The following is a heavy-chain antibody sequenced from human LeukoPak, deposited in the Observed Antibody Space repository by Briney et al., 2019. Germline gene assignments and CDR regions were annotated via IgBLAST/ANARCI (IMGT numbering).Heavy chain of an antibody. J-gene: IGHJ6*04. CDR3: ARVPYNWNDVFGYYYYGMDV. CDR1: GGTFSSYA. D-gene: IGHD1-20*01. Sequence: SVKVSCTASGGTFSSYAISWVRQAPGQGLEWMGGIIPIFGTATYAQKFQGGATITADESTTTAYMELSSLRSEETGVYYCARVPYNWNDVFGYYYYGMDVWGKGTTVTVSS. CDR2: IIPIFGTA. V-gene: IGHV1-69*13.